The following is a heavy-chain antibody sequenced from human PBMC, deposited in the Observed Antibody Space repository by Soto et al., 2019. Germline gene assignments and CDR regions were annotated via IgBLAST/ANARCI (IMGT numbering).Heavy chain of an antibody. CDR1: GYTFTSYA. D-gene: IGHD2-15*01. V-gene: IGHV1-3*01. J-gene: IGHJ5*02. CDR3: AREAPRYCSAGSCYPKGWFDP. CDR2: INAGNGNT. Sequence: ASVKVSCKASGYTFTSYAMHWVREAPGQRLEWMGWINAGNGNTKYSQKFQGRVTITRDTSASTAYMELSSLRSEDTAVYYCAREAPRYCSAGSCYPKGWFDPWGQGTLVTVSS.